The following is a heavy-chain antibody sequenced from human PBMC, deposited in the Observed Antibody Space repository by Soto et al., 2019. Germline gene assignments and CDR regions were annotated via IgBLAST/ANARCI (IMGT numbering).Heavy chain of an antibody. V-gene: IGHV3-23*01. CDR3: EEVWRYYDFWCGMDV. CDR2: ISGSGGST. Sequence: EVQLLESGGGLVQPGGSLRLSCAASGFTFSSYAMSWVRQAPVKGLEWVSAISGSGGSTYYADSVKGRFTISRDNSKNALYLQMKSLRAEETAVYYSEEVWRYYDFWCGMDVWGQGTTVTVSS. D-gene: IGHD3-3*01. CDR1: GFTFSSYA. J-gene: IGHJ6*02.